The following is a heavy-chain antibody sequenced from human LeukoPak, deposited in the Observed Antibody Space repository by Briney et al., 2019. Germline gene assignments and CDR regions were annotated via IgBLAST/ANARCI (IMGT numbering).Heavy chain of an antibody. J-gene: IGHJ6*03. Sequence: PSQTLSLTCTVSGGSLSSGSYYWSWIRQPPGKGLQWVGRVYSIGSTNYNPSLKSRVTISVDTSKNQFSLKLSSVTAADTAVYYCARGASSTSAIGYYYYYMDVWGKGTTVTVSS. V-gene: IGHV4-61*02. D-gene: IGHD6-6*01. CDR2: VYSIGST. CDR1: GGSLSSGSYY. CDR3: ARGASSTSAIGYYYYYMDV.